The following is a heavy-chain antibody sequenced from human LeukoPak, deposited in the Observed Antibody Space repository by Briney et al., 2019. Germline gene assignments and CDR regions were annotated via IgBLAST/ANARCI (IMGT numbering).Heavy chain of an antibody. V-gene: IGHV3-74*01. CDR2: INNDESDT. J-gene: IGHJ6*02. CDR1: GFTFSSYA. D-gene: IGHD2-15*01. CDR3: ARDLRCSDGGCYSGYFHYGMDV. Sequence: GGSLRLSCATSGFTFSSYAMSWVRQAPGKGLMWVSHINNDESDTKYADSVKGRFTISRDNARSTLYLQMNSLRADDTAVYYCARDLRCSDGGCYSGYFHYGMDVWGQGTTVSVSS.